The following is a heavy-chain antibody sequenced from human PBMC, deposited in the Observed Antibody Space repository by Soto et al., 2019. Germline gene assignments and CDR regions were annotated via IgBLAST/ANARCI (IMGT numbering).Heavy chain of an antibody. CDR2: IIPIFGTA. CDR1: GGTFSSYA. J-gene: IGHJ6*02. Sequence: QVQLVQSGAEVKKPGSSVKVSCKASGGTFSSYAISWVRQAPGQGLEWMGGIIPIFGTANYAQKFQGRVTITGDESTSTAYMEVSSLRSEDTAVYYCARDGPTSPARQGYYYGMDVWGQGTTVTVSS. D-gene: IGHD6-6*01. CDR3: ARDGPTSPARQGYYYGMDV. V-gene: IGHV1-69*01.